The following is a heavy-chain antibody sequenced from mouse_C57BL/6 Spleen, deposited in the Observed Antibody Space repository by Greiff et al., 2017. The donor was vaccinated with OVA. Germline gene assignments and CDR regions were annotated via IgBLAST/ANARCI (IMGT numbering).Heavy chain of an antibody. CDR3: ARQGDYYGSSPFDY. D-gene: IGHD1-1*01. Sequence: VKLMESGPGLVAPSQSLSITCTVSGFSLTSYGVHWVRQPPGKGLEWLVVIWSDGSTTYNSALKSRLSISKDNSKSQVFLKMNSLQTDDTAMYYCARQGDYYGSSPFDYWGQGTTLTVSS. V-gene: IGHV2-6-1*01. CDR1: GFSLTSYG. J-gene: IGHJ2*01. CDR2: IWSDGST.